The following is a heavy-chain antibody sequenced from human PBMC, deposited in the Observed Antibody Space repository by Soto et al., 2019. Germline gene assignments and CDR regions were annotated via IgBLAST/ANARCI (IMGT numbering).Heavy chain of an antibody. V-gene: IGHV4-39*01. Sequence: SETLSLTCNVSGGSISTSRSYWAWIRQPPGKGLEWLANIFYSGSTYYNPSLASRVTVSVDTSKNEFSLKLRSVTAADTAVYYCARQPTTGDTDLWFDPWGQGTLVT. CDR3: ARQPTTGDTDLWFDP. CDR2: IFYSGST. D-gene: IGHD2-21*01. J-gene: IGHJ5*02. CDR1: GGSISTSRSY.